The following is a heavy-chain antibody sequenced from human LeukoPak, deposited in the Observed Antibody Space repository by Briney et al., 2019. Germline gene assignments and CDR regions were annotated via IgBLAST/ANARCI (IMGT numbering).Heavy chain of an antibody. V-gene: IGHV3-7*01. J-gene: IGHJ6*02. CDR2: IQSDGSEK. Sequence: PGGSLRLSCAASGFTFSSYAMSWVRQAPGKGLEWVANIQSDGSEKNYIDSVQGRFTISRDNAKTSLYLQMNSLTAEDTAVYYCARDSTVATYYGVDVWGQGTTVTVSS. CDR1: GFTFSSYA. D-gene: IGHD6-19*01. CDR3: ARDSTVATYYGVDV.